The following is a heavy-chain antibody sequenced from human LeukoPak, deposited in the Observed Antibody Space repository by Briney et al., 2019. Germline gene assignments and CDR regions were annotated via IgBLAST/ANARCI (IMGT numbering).Heavy chain of an antibody. D-gene: IGHD3-10*01. CDR1: GFAFSTYW. V-gene: IGHV3-74*01. J-gene: IGHJ4*02. CDR3: ARDLIWFGELLSQPFDY. CDR2: INSDGSST. Sequence: GGSLRLSCAASGFAFSTYWMHWVRQAPGKGLVWVSRINSDGSSTSYADSVKGRFTISRDNAKNTLYLQMNSLRAEDTAVYYCARDLIWFGELLSQPFDYWGQGTLVTVSS.